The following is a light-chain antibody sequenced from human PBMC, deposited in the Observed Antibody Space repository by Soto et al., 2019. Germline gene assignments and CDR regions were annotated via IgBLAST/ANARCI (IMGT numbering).Light chain of an antibody. CDR1: QSVSSKL. J-gene: IGKJ1*01. V-gene: IGKV3-20*01. CDR3: QHYDGSTGT. Sequence: EIVLTQSPGTLSLSPGERATLSCRASQSVSSKLVSWYQKKPGQVPRLLIYGASTRSTGIPDRFSGSGYGTDFTLTINRLEPDNFAVYYCQHYDGSTGTFGQGTKVEV. CDR2: GAS.